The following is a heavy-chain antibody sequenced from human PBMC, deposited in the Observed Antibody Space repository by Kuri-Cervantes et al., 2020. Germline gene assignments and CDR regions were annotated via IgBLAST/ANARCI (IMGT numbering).Heavy chain of an antibody. D-gene: IGHD6-19*01. CDR2: IYYSGST. CDR1: GGSISSSSYY. Sequence: GSLRLSCTVSGGSISSSSYYWGWIRQPPGKGLEWIGSIYYSGSTYYNPSLKSRVTISVDTSKNQFSLKLSSVTAADTAVYYCARDKTYSSGRRSHFDYWGQGTLVTVSS. CDR3: ARDKTYSSGRRSHFDY. J-gene: IGHJ4*02. V-gene: IGHV4-39*07.